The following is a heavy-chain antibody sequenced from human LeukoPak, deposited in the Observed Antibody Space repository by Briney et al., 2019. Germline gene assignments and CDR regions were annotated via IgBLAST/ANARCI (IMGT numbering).Heavy chain of an antibody. J-gene: IGHJ2*01. V-gene: IGHV3-66*01. CDR3: ARNRNWYFDL. Sequence: PGGSLRLSCAASGLSVSSSYINWVRQAPGKGLEWVAIIHIDGTTYYADSLRGRFTISRDFSRRTVSLQTNSLRAEDTAVYYCARNRNWYFDLWGRGTLVTVSS. CDR1: GLSVSSSY. CDR2: IHIDGTT.